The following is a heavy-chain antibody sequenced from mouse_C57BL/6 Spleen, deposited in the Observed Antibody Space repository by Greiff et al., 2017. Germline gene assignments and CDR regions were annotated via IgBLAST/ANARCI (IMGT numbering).Heavy chain of an antibody. Sequence: VQLQQPGAELVRPGSSVKLSCKASGYTFTSYWMHWVKQRPIQGLEWIGNIDPSDSETHYNQKFKDKATLTVDKSSSTAYMQLSSLTSADSAVXYCARWSYDYDLYYFAYWGQGTTLTVSS. CDR2: IDPSDSET. CDR1: GYTFTSYW. D-gene: IGHD2-4*01. CDR3: ARWSYDYDLYYFAY. J-gene: IGHJ2*01. V-gene: IGHV1-52*01.